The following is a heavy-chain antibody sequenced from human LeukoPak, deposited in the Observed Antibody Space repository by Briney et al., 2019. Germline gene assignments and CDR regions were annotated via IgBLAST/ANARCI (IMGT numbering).Heavy chain of an antibody. V-gene: IGHV1-69*04. CDR1: GGTFSSYA. D-gene: IGHD1-26*01. Sequence: SVKVSCKASGGTFSSYAISWVRQSPGQGLEWMGRIIPILGIANYAQKFQGRVTITADRSTSTAYMELSSLRSEDTAVYYCARDGGSGSFFDYWGQGTLVTVSS. CDR3: ARDGGSGSFFDY. J-gene: IGHJ4*02. CDR2: IIPILGIA.